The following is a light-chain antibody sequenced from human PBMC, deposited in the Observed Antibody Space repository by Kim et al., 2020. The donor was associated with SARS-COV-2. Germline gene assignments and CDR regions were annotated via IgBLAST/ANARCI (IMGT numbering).Light chain of an antibody. CDR3: QTWDSITVV. V-gene: IGLV3-1*01. J-gene: IGLJ2*01. Sequence: SYELTQPPSVSVSPGQTASITCSGDKLEDKYACWYQQKPGQSPVLVIYQDNKRPSGIPERFSGSNSGNTATLTISGTQAMDEADYYCQTWDSITVVFGGGTQLTVL. CDR1: KLEDKY. CDR2: QDN.